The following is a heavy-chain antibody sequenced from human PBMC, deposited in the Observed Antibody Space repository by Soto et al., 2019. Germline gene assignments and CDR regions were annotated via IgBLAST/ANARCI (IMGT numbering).Heavy chain of an antibody. V-gene: IGHV1-3*01. Sequence: QVQLVQSGAEVKKPGASVKVSCKASGYTFTSYAMHWVRQAPGQRLEWMGWINAGNGNTKYSQKFQGRVAITRDTSASTAYMELRSLRSQDTAVYYCARGSGIVVVIWGQGTMVTVSS. CDR1: GYTFTSYA. CDR3: ARGSGIVVVI. CDR2: INAGNGNT. D-gene: IGHD2-2*01. J-gene: IGHJ3*02.